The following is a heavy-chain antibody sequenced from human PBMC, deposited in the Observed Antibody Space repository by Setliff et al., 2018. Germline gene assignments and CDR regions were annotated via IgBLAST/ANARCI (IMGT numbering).Heavy chain of an antibody. CDR3: ARDVFDFRTGEGGP. Sequence: PGGSLRLSCAASGFTFNTFWMTWVRQAPGKGLEWIGRTRNKVSNYITEYAASVKGRFTIFRDGSKNTLFLHMTSLRAEDTAVYYCARDVFDFRTGEGGPWGQGTRVTVSS. J-gene: IGHJ5*02. CDR1: GFTFNTFW. V-gene: IGHV3-72*01. D-gene: IGHD3-3*01. CDR2: TRNKVSNYIT.